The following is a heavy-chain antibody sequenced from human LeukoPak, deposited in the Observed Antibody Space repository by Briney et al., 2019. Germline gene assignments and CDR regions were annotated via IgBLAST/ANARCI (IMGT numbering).Heavy chain of an antibody. D-gene: IGHD3-3*01. CDR2: INPSGGST. CDR3: ARDVSRAYYNFWRGNYYFDY. Sequence: ASVKVSCKASGYTFTGYYMHWVRQAPGQGLEWMGIINPSGGSTSYAQKFQGRVTMTRDTSTSTVYMELSSLRSEDTAVYYCARDVSRAYYNFWRGNYYFDYWGQGTLVTVSS. CDR1: GYTFTGYY. V-gene: IGHV1-46*01. J-gene: IGHJ4*02.